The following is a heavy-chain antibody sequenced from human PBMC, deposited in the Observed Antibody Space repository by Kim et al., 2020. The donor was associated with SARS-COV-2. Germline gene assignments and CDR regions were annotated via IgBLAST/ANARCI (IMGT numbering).Heavy chain of an antibody. CDR2: T. J-gene: IGHJ4*02. CDR3: ARTPMVRYFDY. Sequence: TYYNPSLKSRVTISVDTSKNLFSLKLSSVTAADTAVYYCARTPMVRYFDYWGQGTLVTVSS. V-gene: IGHV4-31*02. D-gene: IGHD3-10*01.